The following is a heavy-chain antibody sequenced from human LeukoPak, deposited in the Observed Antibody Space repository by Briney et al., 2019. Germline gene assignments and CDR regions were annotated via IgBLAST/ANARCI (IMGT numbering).Heavy chain of an antibody. D-gene: IGHD3-10*01. CDR3: ARSVRGYGSGSYYRINWFDP. J-gene: IGHJ5*02. CDR1: GGSISSGGYY. Sequence: SETLSLTCTVSGGSISSGGYYWSWIRQHPGKGLEWIGYIYYSGSTYYNPSLKSRVTISVDTFKNQFSLKLSSVTAADTAVYYCARSVRGYGSGSYYRINWFDPWGQGTLVTVSS. CDR2: IYYSGST. V-gene: IGHV4-31*03.